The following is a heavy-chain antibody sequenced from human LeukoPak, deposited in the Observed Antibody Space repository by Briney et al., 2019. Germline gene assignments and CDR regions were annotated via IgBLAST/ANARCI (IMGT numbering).Heavy chain of an antibody. J-gene: IGHJ6*03. CDR3: AKAYCGGDCYLGYMDV. CDR2: ISGSGGST. D-gene: IGHD2-21*01. V-gene: IGHV3-23*01. CDR1: GFTFSSYA. Sequence: PGGSLRLSCAASGFTFSSYAMSWVRQAPGKGLEWVSAISGSGGSTYYADSVKGRFTISRDNSKNTLYLQMNSLRAEDTAVYYCAKAYCGGDCYLGYMDVWGKGTTVTVSS.